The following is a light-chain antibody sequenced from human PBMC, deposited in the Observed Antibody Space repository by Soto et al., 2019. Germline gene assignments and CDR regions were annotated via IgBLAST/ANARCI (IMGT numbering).Light chain of an antibody. CDR3: ATWDSNSHWV. Sequence: QSVLTQSSSASASLGSSVKLTCTLSSGHSSYIIAWHQQQPGKAPRYLMKLEGSGSYNKGSGVPDRFSCSSSGADRYLTISNLHFEDEADYYGATWDSNSHWVFGGGTKLTVL. CDR1: SGHSSYI. J-gene: IGLJ3*02. V-gene: IGLV4-60*02. CDR2: LEGSGSY.